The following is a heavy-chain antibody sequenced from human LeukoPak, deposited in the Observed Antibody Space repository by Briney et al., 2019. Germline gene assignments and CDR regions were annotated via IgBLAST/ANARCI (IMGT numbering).Heavy chain of an antibody. J-gene: IGHJ3*02. V-gene: IGHV3-23*01. CDR3: AGSPTVDAAFDI. Sequence: GGSLRLSCAASGFTFSSYAMSWVSQAPGKGLEWVLSTSGSGGSTYYADSVRGRFTVSRDNSRNTLALQMNSLRAEDTAVYYCAGSPTVDAAFDIWGQGTMVTVSS. CDR2: TSGSGGST. CDR1: GFTFSSYA. D-gene: IGHD4-23*01.